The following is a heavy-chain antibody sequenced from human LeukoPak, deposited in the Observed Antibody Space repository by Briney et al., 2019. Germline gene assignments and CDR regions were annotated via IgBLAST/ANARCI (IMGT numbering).Heavy chain of an antibody. CDR2: ISSSSSTI. V-gene: IGHV3-48*04. D-gene: IGHD6-19*01. CDR1: GGSISETSYY. J-gene: IGHJ4*02. CDR3: ARGLSSGWPFEY. Sequence: PSETLSLTCAVSGGSISETSYYWGWVRQAPGKGLEWVSYISSSSSTIYYADSVKGRFTISRDNAKNSLYLQMNSLRAEDTAVYYCARGLSSGWPFEYWGQGTLVTVSS.